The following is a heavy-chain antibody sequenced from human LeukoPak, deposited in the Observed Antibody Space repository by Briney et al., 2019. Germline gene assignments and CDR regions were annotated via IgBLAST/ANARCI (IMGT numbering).Heavy chain of an antibody. Sequence: GGSLRLSCAASGFSFSTYGMHWVRQAPGKGLEWVAFIRHDASSQYYADSVKGRFTISRDSSKDTLYLQMNSLRTEDTAVYFCAKDRLEFYGSARYYFDSWGQGSLVTVSS. CDR3: AKDRLEFYGSARYYFDS. V-gene: IGHV3-30*02. D-gene: IGHD3-10*01. CDR1: GFSFSTYG. CDR2: IRHDASSQ. J-gene: IGHJ4*02.